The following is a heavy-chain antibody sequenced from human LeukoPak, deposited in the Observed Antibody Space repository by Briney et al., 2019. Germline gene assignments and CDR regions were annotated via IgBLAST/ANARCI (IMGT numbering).Heavy chain of an antibody. D-gene: IGHD1-26*01. CDR2: ISGSGGST. CDR3: AREKLGYWYFDL. V-gene: IGHV3-23*01. J-gene: IGHJ2*01. CDR1: GFTFGSYA. Sequence: GGSLRLSCAATGFTFGSYAMSWVRQAPGKGLEWVSGISGSGGSTNYADSVKGRFTISRDNSKNTLYLQMNSLRAEDTAVYYCAREKLGYWYFDLWGRGTLVTVSS.